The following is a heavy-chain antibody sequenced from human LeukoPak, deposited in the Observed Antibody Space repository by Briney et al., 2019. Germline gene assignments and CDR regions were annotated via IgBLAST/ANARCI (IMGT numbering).Heavy chain of an antibody. CDR2: IYYSGST. J-gene: IGHJ4*02. Sequence: SETLSLTCTVSGGSISSSSYYWGWIRQPPGKGLEWIGSIYYSGSTYYNPSLKSRVTISVDTSKNQFSLKLSSVTAADTAVYYCARENWTTVTTDYWGQGTLVTVSS. CDR3: ARENWTTVTTDY. V-gene: IGHV4-39*07. D-gene: IGHD4-17*01. CDR1: GGSISSSSYY.